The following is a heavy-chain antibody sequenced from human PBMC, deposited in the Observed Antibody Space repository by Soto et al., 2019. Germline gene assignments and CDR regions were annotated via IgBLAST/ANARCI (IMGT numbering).Heavy chain of an antibody. CDR3: ARAPGLRVDHIDY. Sequence: SETLSLTCTVSGASVTALNWSWIRHHPAKGPEWHGYVFHSGSYNYNPSLKSRVTLSVEASKSQTQLRLTSVAAADTAVYYCARAPGLRVDHIDYWGQGTLVTVSS. CDR2: VFHSGSY. D-gene: IGHD3-3*01. CDR1: GASVTALN. J-gene: IGHJ4*02. V-gene: IGHV4-59*02.